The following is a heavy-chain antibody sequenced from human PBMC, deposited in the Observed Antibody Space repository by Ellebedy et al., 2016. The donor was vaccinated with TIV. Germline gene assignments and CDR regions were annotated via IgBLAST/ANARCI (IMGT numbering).Heavy chain of an antibody. Sequence: ASVKVSCKASGYTFTGYYMHWVRQAPGQGLEWMGWINPNSGGTNYAQKFQGRVTMTRDTSTSTVYMELSSLRSEDTAVYYCATPMYNWKSGVFDYWGQGTLVTVSS. J-gene: IGHJ4*02. D-gene: IGHD1-1*01. V-gene: IGHV1-2*02. CDR1: GYTFTGYY. CDR2: INPNSGGT. CDR3: ATPMYNWKSGVFDY.